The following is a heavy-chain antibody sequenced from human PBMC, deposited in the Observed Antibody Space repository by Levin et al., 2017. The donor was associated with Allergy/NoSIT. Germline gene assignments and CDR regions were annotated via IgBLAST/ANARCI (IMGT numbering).Heavy chain of an antibody. CDR1: GFTFDDYA. CDR2: ISWNSGSI. D-gene: IGHD3-3*01. Sequence: GGSLRLSCAASGFTFDDYAMHWVRQAPGKGLEWVSGISWNSGSIGYADSVKGRFTISRDNAKNSLYLQMNSLRAEDTALYYCAKDITIFGVVPLMDVWGQGTTVTVSS. J-gene: IGHJ6*02. CDR3: AKDITIFGVVPLMDV. V-gene: IGHV3-9*01.